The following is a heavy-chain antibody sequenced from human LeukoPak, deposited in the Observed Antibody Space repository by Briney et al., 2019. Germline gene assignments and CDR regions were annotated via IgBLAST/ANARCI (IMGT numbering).Heavy chain of an antibody. Sequence: GGSLRLSCAASRFIFNNYWMHWVRQAPGKGLAWVSRIDNDGSNTIYADSVKGRFTISRDNAKNTLYLQLNSLRAEDTAVYYCARESSQDAFDIWSQGTMVTVSS. CDR2: IDNDGSNT. J-gene: IGHJ3*02. V-gene: IGHV3-74*01. CDR3: ARESSQDAFDI. D-gene: IGHD2-2*01. CDR1: RFIFNNYW.